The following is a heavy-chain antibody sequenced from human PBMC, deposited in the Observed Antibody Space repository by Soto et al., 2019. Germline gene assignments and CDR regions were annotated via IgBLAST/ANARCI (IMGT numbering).Heavy chain of an antibody. CDR1: WGSIGSFY. V-gene: IGHV4-4*09. J-gene: IGHJ4*02. CDR2: IYASGTP. Sequence: SETLSLTCTVSWGSIGSFYWSSIRQPPGETLEWIGYIYASGTPTYNPSLEIRVTMSVDMSNNAFSLDLTSVTAADTAVYYCARSHSFDGSIYHYYFDFWGQGTLVTVSS. CDR3: ARSHSFDGSIYHYYFDF. D-gene: IGHD3-9*01.